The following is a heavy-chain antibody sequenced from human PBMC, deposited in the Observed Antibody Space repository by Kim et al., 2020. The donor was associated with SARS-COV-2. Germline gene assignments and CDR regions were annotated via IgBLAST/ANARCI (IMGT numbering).Heavy chain of an antibody. Sequence: SETLSLTCTVSGGSISSGGYYWSWIRQHPGQGLEWIGYIYYSGSTYNNPSLKSRVTITVDTSKNQFFLKLSSVTAAATAVYYCARDSSYDIPGGYGPYV. D-gene: IGHD3-9*01. CDR1: GGSISSGGYY. CDR2: IYYSGST. J-gene: IGHJ6*01. V-gene: IGHV4-31*03. CDR3: ARDSSYDIPGGYGPYV.